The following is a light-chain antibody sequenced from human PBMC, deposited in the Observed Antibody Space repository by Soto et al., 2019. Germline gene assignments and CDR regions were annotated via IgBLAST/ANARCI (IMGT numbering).Light chain of an antibody. J-gene: IGLJ2*01. Sequence: QSVLTQPRSVSGAPGQSVTISCTGTSSDVGGYNYVSWYQQHPGKAPKLMIYDVSKRPSGVPDRFSGSKSGNTASLTISGLQDEDEADYYCCSYAGSYILVFGGGTKVTAL. CDR3: CSYAGSYILV. CDR1: SSDVGGYNY. V-gene: IGLV2-11*01. CDR2: DVS.